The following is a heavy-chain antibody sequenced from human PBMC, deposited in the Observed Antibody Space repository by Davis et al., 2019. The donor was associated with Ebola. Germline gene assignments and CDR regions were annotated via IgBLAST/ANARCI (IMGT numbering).Heavy chain of an antibody. D-gene: IGHD3-9*01. CDR1: GYTFTSHY. V-gene: IGHV1-3*01. J-gene: IGHJ6*02. CDR2: INAGNGNT. Sequence: ASVKVSCKASGYTFTSHYMHWVRQAPGQRLEWMRWINAGNGNTKYSQKFQGRVTITRDTSTSTAYMELRSLRSDDTAVYYCARDLSDIFFYGMDVWGQGTTVTVSS. CDR3: ARDLSDIFFYGMDV.